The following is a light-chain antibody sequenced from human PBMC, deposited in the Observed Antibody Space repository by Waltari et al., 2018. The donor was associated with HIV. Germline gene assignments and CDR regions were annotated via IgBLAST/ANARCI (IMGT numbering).Light chain of an antibody. CDR2: GNS. V-gene: IGLV1-40*01. J-gene: IGLJ2*01. CDR3: QSYDSSLSAPVV. Sequence: QSVLTQPPSVSGAPGQRVPIPCPGSSPTIGGGSVVHWSQQLPGTAPKLLIYGNSNRPSGVPDRFSGSKSGTSASLAITGLQAEDEADYYCQSYDSSLSAPVVFGGGTKLTVL. CDR1: SPTIGGGSV.